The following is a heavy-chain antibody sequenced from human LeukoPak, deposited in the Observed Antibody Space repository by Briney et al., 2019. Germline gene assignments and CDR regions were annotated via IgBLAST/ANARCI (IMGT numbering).Heavy chain of an antibody. Sequence: SVKVSCKTSGGTFTSYAITWVRQAPGQGLEWMGKIIPISGTTNYAQKFQGRVTFTADGSTSTAYMELSSLRSEDTALYYCARKLRLGGNWFDPWGQGTLVTVPS. D-gene: IGHD1-26*01. CDR1: GGTFTSYA. CDR3: ARKLRLGGNWFDP. CDR2: IIPISGTT. V-gene: IGHV1-69*13. J-gene: IGHJ5*02.